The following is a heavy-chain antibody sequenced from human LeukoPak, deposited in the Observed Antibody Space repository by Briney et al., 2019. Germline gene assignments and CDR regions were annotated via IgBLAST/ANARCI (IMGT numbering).Heavy chain of an antibody. D-gene: IGHD4-17*01. CDR2: ISSSSSYI. J-gene: IGHJ3*02. CDR3: ARGHTTVTTSGAFDI. V-gene: IGHV3-21*01. Sequence: GGSLRLSCAASGFTFSSYSMNWVRQAPGKGLEWVSSISSSSSYIYYADSVKGRFTISRDNAKNSLYLQMNSLRAEDTAVYCCARGHTTVTTSGAFDIWGQGTMVTVSS. CDR1: GFTFSSYS.